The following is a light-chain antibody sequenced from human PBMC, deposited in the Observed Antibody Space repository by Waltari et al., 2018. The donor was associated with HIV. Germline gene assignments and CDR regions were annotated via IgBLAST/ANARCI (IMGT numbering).Light chain of an antibody. V-gene: IGKV1-33*01. CDR3: QQYDNLPFT. Sequence: IQMTQSPSSLSASVGDRVTITCQASQDISNYLTWYQQKPGKAPKLLIYDASNLETGVPSRFSGSGSGTDFTFTISSLQPEDIATYYCQQYDNLPFTFGPGTKVDIK. J-gene: IGKJ3*01. CDR2: DAS. CDR1: QDISNY.